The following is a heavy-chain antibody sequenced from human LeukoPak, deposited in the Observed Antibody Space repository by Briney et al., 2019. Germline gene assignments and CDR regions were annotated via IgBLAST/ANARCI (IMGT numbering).Heavy chain of an antibody. Sequence: SVNLSRKASGSAVSICSVSYLRRCLRQPAGRILERIGRICTTSNTHYNHSLKTRATKSEDTSKDQFSLKLSSVTAADTAVYYCARVHCGGDFQFDYWGQGTLVTVSS. CDR3: ARVHCGGDFQFDY. V-gene: IGHV4-61*02. J-gene: IGHJ4*02. D-gene: IGHD2-21*01. CDR2: ICTTSNT. CDR1: AVSICSVSYL.